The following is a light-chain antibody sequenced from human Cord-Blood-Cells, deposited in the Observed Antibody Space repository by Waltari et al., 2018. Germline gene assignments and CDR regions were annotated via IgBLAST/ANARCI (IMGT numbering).Light chain of an antibody. Sequence: DIQLTQSPSSLSASVGDRVTITCRASQSISSYLDWYQQKPGKAPKHLIYAASSLQSGVPSRISGSGSGRDFNLTISSQQREDFATYYCQQSYSTPWTVGQGTKVEIK. CDR2: AAS. V-gene: IGKV1-39*01. CDR1: QSISSY. CDR3: QQSYSTPWT. J-gene: IGKJ1*01.